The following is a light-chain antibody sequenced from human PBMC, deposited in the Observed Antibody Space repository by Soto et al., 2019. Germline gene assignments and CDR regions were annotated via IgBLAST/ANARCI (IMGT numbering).Light chain of an antibody. CDR1: TSNIGAGYD. J-gene: IGLJ3*02. V-gene: IGLV1-40*01. CDR2: GNN. Sequence: QSVLTQPPSVSGAPGQRVTISCTGSTSNIGAGYDVQWYQHLPGTAPKVLIFGNNKRPSGVPERFSGSKSGTSASLAMTGLQAEDEAYSYCQSYHNSLSDSGGVFGGGTKVTVL. CDR3: QSYHNSLSDSGGV.